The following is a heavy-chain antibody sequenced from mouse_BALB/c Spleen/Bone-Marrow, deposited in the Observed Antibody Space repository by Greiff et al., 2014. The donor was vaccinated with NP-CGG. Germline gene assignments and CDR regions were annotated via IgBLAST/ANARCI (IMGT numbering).Heavy chain of an antibody. J-gene: IGHJ2*01. CDR3: AREKDGVFDY. Sequence: VLLQESGAELVQPGTSVKMSCTASGYTFTSYWMHWVRQRPGQGLEWIGDIYPGSDSTNYNEKFKSKATLTVDTSSSTAYMQLSSLTSEDAAVYYCAREKDGVFDYWGQGTTLTVSS. CDR1: GYTFTSYW. CDR2: IYPGSDST. V-gene: IGHV1-55*01.